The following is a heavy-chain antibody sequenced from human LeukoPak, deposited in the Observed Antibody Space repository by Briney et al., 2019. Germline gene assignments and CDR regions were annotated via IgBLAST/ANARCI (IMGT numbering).Heavy chain of an antibody. CDR1: GFTFSSYS. Sequence: GGSLRLSCAASGFTFSSYSMSWVRQAPGKGLEWVANIKQDGSEKYYVDSVKGRFTISRDNAKNSLYLQMNSLRAEDTAVYYCARLASSSWYGDAFDIWGQGTMVTVSS. J-gene: IGHJ3*02. D-gene: IGHD6-13*01. CDR3: ARLASSSWYGDAFDI. CDR2: IKQDGSEK. V-gene: IGHV3-7*01.